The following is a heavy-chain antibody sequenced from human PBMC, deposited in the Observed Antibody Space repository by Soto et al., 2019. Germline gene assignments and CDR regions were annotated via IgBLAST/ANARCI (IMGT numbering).Heavy chain of an antibody. CDR1: GFTFSSYA. D-gene: IGHD2-15*01. Sequence: GGSLKLSCAASGFTFSSYAMSWVRQAPGKGLEWVSAISGSGGSTYYADSVKGRFTISRDNSKNTLYLQMNSLRAEDTAVYYCAKSLAATPYYYYGMDVWGQGTTVTVSS. CDR3: AKSLAATPYYYYGMDV. J-gene: IGHJ6*02. CDR2: ISGSGGST. V-gene: IGHV3-23*01.